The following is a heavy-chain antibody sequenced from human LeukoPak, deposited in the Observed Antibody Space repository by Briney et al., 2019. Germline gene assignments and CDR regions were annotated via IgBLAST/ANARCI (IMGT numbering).Heavy chain of an antibody. CDR1: GGTFSSYA. J-gene: IGHJ4*02. CDR2: IIPILGIA. Sequence: SVKVSCKASGGTFSSYAISWVRQAPGQGLEWMGRIIPILGIANYAQKFQGRVTITADKSTSTAYMELSSLRSEDTAVYYCARDGVRYCSGGSCYATLDYWGQGTLVTVSS. CDR3: ARDGVRYCSGGSCYATLDY. V-gene: IGHV1-69*04. D-gene: IGHD2-15*01.